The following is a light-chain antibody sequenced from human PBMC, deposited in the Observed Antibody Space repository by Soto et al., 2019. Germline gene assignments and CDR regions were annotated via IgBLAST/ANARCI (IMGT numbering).Light chain of an antibody. Sequence: DIQMTQSPSSLSASVGDTVTITCRASQTINSYLNWYQQKPGQAPKLLIYVASSLQSGVPSRFSGRGSGTDFTLTISSLEPEDFATYYCQQSYSIPLTFGPGTKVDF. V-gene: IGKV1-39*01. J-gene: IGKJ3*01. CDR3: QQSYSIPLT. CDR2: VAS. CDR1: QTINSY.